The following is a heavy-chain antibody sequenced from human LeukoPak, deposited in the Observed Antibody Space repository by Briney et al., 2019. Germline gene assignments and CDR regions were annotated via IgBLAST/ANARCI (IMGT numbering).Heavy chain of an antibody. CDR2: TSGSGGST. D-gene: IGHD3-3*01. Sequence: GGSLRLSCAASGFTFSSYAMSWVRQAPGKGLEWVSATSGSGGSTYYADSVKGRFTISRDNSKNTLYLQMNSLRAEDTAVYYCAKDPEKNYYDFWSGYGHLSFDYWGQGTLVTVSS. CDR1: GFTFSSYA. CDR3: AKDPEKNYYDFWSGYGHLSFDY. V-gene: IGHV3-23*01. J-gene: IGHJ4*02.